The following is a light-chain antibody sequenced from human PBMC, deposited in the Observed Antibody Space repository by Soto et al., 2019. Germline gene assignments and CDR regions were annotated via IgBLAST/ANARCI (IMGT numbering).Light chain of an antibody. V-gene: IGKV3-15*01. J-gene: IGKJ1*01. CDR3: QQYNNWPPWT. CDR1: QSVSSN. CDR2: GAS. Sequence: EIVMTQSPATLSVSPGARATLSCRASQSVSSNLAWYQQKPGQAPRLLIYGASTRATGIPARFSGSGSGTEFTLTISSLQSEDFAVYYCQQYNNWPPWTFGQGTNVDIK.